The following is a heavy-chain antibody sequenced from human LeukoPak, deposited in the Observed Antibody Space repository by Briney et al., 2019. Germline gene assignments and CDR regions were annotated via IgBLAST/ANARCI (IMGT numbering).Heavy chain of an antibody. CDR2: INPNSGGT. V-gene: IGHV1-2*02. CDR3: ARAHCSGGSCYPEGFYFDY. J-gene: IGHJ4*02. Sequence: ASVKVSCKASGYTFTGYYMHWVRQAPGQGLEWMGWINPNSGGTNYAQKFQGRVTMTRDTSISTAYMELSRLRSDDTAVYYCARAHCSGGSCYPEGFYFDYWGQGTLVTVSS. CDR1: GYTFTGYY. D-gene: IGHD2-15*01.